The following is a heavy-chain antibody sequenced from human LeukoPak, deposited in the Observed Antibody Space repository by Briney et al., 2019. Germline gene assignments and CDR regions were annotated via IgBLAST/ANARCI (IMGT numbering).Heavy chain of an antibody. J-gene: IGHJ5*02. CDR3: ARGTPIHSSTWNGNWFDP. V-gene: IGHV1-2*02. Sequence: ASVKVSCKASGYTFTGYYMHWVRQAPGQGLEWMGWINPNSGGTNYAQKFQGRVTMTRDTSISTAYMELSRLRSDDTAVYYCARGTPIHSSTWNGNWFDPWGQGTLVTVSS. D-gene: IGHD6-13*01. CDR1: GYTFTGYY. CDR2: INPNSGGT.